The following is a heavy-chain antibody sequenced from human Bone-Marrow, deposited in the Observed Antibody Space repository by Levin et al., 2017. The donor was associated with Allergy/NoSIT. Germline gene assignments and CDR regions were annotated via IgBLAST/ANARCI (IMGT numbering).Heavy chain of an antibody. CDR2: ISWDGGSV. CDR1: GFMFAHYA. CDR3: ARDSRALGGLESLDY. D-gene: IGHD1-1*01. J-gene: IGHJ4*02. Sequence: GESLKISCAASGFMFAHYAMHWVRQPPGRGLEWVSVISWDGGSVHYAGSVKGRFTVSRDNSKNSLYLQMNSLGAEDTVFYYCARDSRALGGLESLDYCGQGTLVTVSS. V-gene: IGHV3-43D*04.